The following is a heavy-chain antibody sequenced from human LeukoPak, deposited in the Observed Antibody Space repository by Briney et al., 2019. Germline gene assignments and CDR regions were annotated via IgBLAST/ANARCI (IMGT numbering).Heavy chain of an antibody. CDR3: ARDSAYRSGYPGYMDV. CDR2: ISYDGSNK. V-gene: IGHV3-30*01. Sequence: GGSLGLSCAASGFTFSSYAMHWVRQAPGKGLEWVAVISYDGSNKYYADSVKGRFTISRDNSKNTLYLQMNSLRAEDTAVYYCARDSAYRSGYPGYMDVWGKGTTVTVSS. J-gene: IGHJ6*03. CDR1: GFTFSSYA. D-gene: IGHD3-10*01.